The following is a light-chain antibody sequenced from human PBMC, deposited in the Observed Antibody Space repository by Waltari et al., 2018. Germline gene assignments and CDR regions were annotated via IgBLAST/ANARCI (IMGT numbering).Light chain of an antibody. CDR2: RKN. CDR1: SSNIGSYS. V-gene: IGLV1-47*01. CDR3: ASWDDSLSGWV. J-gene: IGLJ3*02. Sequence: QSVLTQPPSASGTPGQRVTIHCSGRSSNIGSYSVYWYHQLPGTAPKLLIYRKNQRPSGVPDRFAGSKSGTSASLAISGLQSDDDADYYCASWDDSLSGWVFGGGTKLTVL.